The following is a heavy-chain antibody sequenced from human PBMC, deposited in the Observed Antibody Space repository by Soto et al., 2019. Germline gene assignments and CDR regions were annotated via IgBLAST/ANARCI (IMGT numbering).Heavy chain of an antibody. D-gene: IGHD3-10*01. CDR2: IYHSGST. CDR1: GVSISSSNW. Sequence: QVQLQESVPGLVKPSGTLSLTCAVSGVSISSSNWWSWVRQPPGKGLEWIGEIYHSGSTNYNPSLKSRVTISVDKSKNQFSLKLSSVTAADTAVYYCARDPHYYGSGTRYFDYWGQGTLVTVSS. V-gene: IGHV4-4*02. J-gene: IGHJ4*02. CDR3: ARDPHYYGSGTRYFDY.